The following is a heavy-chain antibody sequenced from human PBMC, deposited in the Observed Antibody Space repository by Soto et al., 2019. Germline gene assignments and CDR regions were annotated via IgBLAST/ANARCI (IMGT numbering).Heavy chain of an antibody. Sequence: GGSLRLSCAASGFTFSSYAMSWVRQAPGKGLEWVSAISGSGGSTYYADSVKGRFTISRDNSKNTLYLQMNSLRAEDTPVYYCAKIIGSGSYYYGMDVWGQGTTVTVSS. CDR2: ISGSGGST. J-gene: IGHJ6*02. D-gene: IGHD1-26*01. CDR1: GFTFSSYA. V-gene: IGHV3-23*01. CDR3: AKIIGSGSYYYGMDV.